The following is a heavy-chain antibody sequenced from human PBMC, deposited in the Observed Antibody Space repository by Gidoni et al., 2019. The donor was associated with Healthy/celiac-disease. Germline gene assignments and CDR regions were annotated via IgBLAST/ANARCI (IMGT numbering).Heavy chain of an antibody. CDR2: IYHSGST. CDR3: ARMVRYYDFWSGQDNWFDP. CDR1: GGSISSSNW. D-gene: IGHD3-3*01. Sequence: QVQLQESGPGLVKPSGTLSLTCAVSGGSISSSNWWSWVRQPPGKGLEWIGEIYHSGSTNYNPSLKSRVTISVDKSKNQFSLKLSSVTAADTAVYYCARMVRYYDFWSGQDNWFDPWGQGTLVTVSS. J-gene: IGHJ5*02. V-gene: IGHV4-4*02.